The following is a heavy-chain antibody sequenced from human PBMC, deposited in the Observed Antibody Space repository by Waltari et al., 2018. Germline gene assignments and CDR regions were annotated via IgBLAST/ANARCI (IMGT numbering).Heavy chain of an antibody. J-gene: IGHJ4*02. V-gene: IGHV3-48*03. Sequence: EVLLVESGCDLVEPGGSLRLTCEPPGFTFINFELNCVRQAPGRGLEWIAYIDKSGSRTFYSDSVRGRFTISRDDAKNSAYLQMSNLRVDDSALYYCTRGIVGATGWGQGTLVTVSS. CDR3: TRGIVGATG. D-gene: IGHD1-26*01. CDR1: GFTFINFE. CDR2: IDKSGSRT.